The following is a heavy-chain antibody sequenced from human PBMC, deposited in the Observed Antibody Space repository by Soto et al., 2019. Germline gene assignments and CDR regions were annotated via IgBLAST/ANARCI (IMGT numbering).Heavy chain of an antibody. CDR1: GDSVSGKSAA. J-gene: IGHJ4*02. V-gene: IGHV6-1*01. CDR2: TYYRSKWYN. Sequence: PSQTLSLTCAISGDSVSGKSAAWNWIRQSPSRGLEWLGRTYYRSKWYNEFAVSVKSRITVNPDTSKNQFSLQLSSVAPEDTAVYYCARTASVFDYWGQGTQVTVSS. CDR3: ARTASVFDY.